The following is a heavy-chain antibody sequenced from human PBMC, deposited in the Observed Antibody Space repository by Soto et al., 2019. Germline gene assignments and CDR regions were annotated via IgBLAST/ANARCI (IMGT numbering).Heavy chain of an antibody. J-gene: IGHJ5*02. CDR3: ARDWASYYDFWSGYEISWFDP. V-gene: IGHV1-18*01. CDR1: GYTFTSYG. D-gene: IGHD3-3*01. CDR2: ISAYNGNT. Sequence: ASVKVSCKASGYTFTSYGISWLRQAPGQGLEWMGWISAYNGNTNYAQKLQGRVTMTTDTSTSTAYMELRSLRSDDTAVYYCARDWASYYDFWSGYEISWFDPWGQGTLVTVSS.